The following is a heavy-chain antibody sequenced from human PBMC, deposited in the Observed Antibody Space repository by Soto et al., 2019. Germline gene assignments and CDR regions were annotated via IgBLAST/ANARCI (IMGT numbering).Heavy chain of an antibody. CDR1: GLSLSNARMG. CDR3: ARTGKITIFGGVPSVHFDY. J-gene: IGHJ4*02. CDR2: IFSNDEK. Sequence: SGPTLVNPTETLTLTCTVSGLSLSNARMGVSWIRQPPGKALEWLAHIFSNDEKSYSTSLKSRLTISKDTSKSQVVLTMTNMDPVDTATYYCARTGKITIFGGVPSVHFDYWGKGTLVTGSS. D-gene: IGHD3-3*01. V-gene: IGHV2-26*01.